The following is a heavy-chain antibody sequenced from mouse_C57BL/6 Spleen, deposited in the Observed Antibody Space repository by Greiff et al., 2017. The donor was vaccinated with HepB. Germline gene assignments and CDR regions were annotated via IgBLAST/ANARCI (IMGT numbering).Heavy chain of an antibody. CDR3: ARDGSSPYYFDY. Sequence: EVQLQQSGPELVKPGASVKISCKASGYSFTGYYMNWVKQSPEKSLEWIGEINPSTGGTTYNQKFKAKATLTVDKSSSTDYMQLKSLTSEDSAVNDCARDGSSPYYFDYWGQGTTLTVSS. V-gene: IGHV1-42*01. J-gene: IGHJ2*01. D-gene: IGHD1-1*01. CDR1: GYSFTGYY. CDR2: INPSTGGT.